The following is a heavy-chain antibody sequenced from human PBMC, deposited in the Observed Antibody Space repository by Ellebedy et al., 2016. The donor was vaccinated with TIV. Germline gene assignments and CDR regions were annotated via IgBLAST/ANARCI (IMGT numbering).Heavy chain of an antibody. J-gene: IGHJ4*02. CDR3: ARRGMGHCSSTSCYGPFDY. CDR2: ISAYNGNT. CDR1: GYTFTSYG. D-gene: IGHD2-2*01. Sequence: ASVKVSCKAFGYTFTSYGISWVRQAPGQGLEWMGWISAYNGNTNYAQKLQGRVTMTTDTSTSTAYMELSSLRSEDTAVYYCARRGMGHCSSTSCYGPFDYWGQGTLVTVSS. V-gene: IGHV1-18*01.